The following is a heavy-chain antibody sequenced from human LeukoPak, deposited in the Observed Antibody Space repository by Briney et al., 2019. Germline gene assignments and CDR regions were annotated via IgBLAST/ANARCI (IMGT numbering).Heavy chain of an antibody. J-gene: IGHJ6*04. CDR1: GFTFSNYA. D-gene: IGHD3-10*02. Sequence: GGSLRLSCAASGFTFSNYAMNWVRQAPGKGLEWVSYISSSGSTIYYADSVKGRFTISRDNAKNSLYLQMNSLRAEDTAVYYCAELGITLIGGVWGKGTTVTISS. CDR3: AELGITLIGGV. CDR2: ISSSGSTI. V-gene: IGHV3-48*03.